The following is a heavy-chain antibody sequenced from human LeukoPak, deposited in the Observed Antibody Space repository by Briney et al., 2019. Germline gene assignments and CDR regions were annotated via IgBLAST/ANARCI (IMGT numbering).Heavy chain of an antibody. CDR3: ARGLLILAVAGTPPNWFDP. CDR2: INHSGST. V-gene: IGHV4-34*01. Sequence: SETLSLTCAVYGGSFSGYYWSWIRQPPGKGLEWIGEINHSGSTNYNPSLKSRVTISVDTSKNQFSLKLSSVTAADTAVYYCARGLLILAVAGTPPNWFDPWGQGTLVTVSS. D-gene: IGHD6-19*01. CDR1: GGSFSGYY. J-gene: IGHJ5*02.